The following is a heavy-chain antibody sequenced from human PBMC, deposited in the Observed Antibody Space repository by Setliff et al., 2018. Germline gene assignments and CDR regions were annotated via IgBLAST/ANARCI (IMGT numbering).Heavy chain of an antibody. Sequence: SETLSLTCAVSGFSISSGYYWGWIRQPPGKGLEWIGTVYDSGTTYYNPSLKSRVTIFVDTSKNQFSLDLNSVTAADTGVYYCASCRYQVPYDYWGQGILVTVSS. CDR3: ASCRYQVPYDY. CDR2: VYDSGTT. V-gene: IGHV4-38-2*01. CDR1: GFSISSGYY. J-gene: IGHJ4*02. D-gene: IGHD2-2*01.